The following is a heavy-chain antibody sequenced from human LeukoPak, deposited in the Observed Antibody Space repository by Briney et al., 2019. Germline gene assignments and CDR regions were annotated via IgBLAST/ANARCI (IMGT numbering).Heavy chain of an antibody. J-gene: IGHJ6*02. CDR2: INHSGST. CDR3: ARLPVESYDYVWGSYRAYGMDV. V-gene: IGHV4-34*01. Sequence: SETLSLTCAVYGGSFSGCYWSWIRQPPGKGLEWIGEINHSGSTNYNPSLKSRVTISVGTSKNQFSLKLSSVTAADTAVYYCARLPVESYDYVWGSYRAYGMDVWGQGTTVAVSS. CDR1: GGSFSGCY. D-gene: IGHD3-16*02.